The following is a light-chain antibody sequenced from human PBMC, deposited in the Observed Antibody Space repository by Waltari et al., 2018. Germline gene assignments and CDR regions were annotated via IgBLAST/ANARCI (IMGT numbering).Light chain of an antibody. CDR2: RDD. CDR3: AAWDNSLSCWV. CDR1: SSNVGSSY. Sequence: QSVLTQPPSASGTPVQRVTISCSGSSSNVGSSYVYWYQHLPGAAPKVLMFRDDERASGIPDRFSGSKSGTSASLAISGLRSEDEADYYCAAWDNSLSCWVFGGGTKLTVL. V-gene: IGLV1-47*01. J-gene: IGLJ3*02.